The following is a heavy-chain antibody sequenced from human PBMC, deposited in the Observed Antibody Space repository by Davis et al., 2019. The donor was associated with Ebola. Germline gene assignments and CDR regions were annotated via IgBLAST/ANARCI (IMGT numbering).Heavy chain of an antibody. CDR2: ISGDDSIT. CDR3: ATYPKGDTSVFDY. D-gene: IGHD5/OR15-5a*01. V-gene: IGHV3-23*01. CDR1: GIFFTRHS. J-gene: IGHJ4*02. Sequence: GESLKISCAASGIFFTRHSMSLIRQAPGKGLEWVSTISGDDSITDYADSVKGRFTISRDNSKKTLDLEMNNLRAEDTAIYYCATYPKGDTSVFDYWGQGTRVTVSS.